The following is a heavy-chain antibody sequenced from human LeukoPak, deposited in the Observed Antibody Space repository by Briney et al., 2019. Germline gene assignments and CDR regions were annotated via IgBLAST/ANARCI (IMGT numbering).Heavy chain of an antibody. V-gene: IGHV3-7*01. J-gene: IGHJ4*02. D-gene: IGHD3-16*01. CDR2: IIKDGSDK. Sequence: PGGSLRLSCEASGFTFSDYWMGWVRQAPGKGLEWVANIIKDGSDKYYVDSVKGRFTISRDNAKNSVYLQMSSLRVEDTAVYYCTRELWPGDYWGQGIPVTVSS. CDR3: TRELWPGDY. CDR1: GFTFSDYW.